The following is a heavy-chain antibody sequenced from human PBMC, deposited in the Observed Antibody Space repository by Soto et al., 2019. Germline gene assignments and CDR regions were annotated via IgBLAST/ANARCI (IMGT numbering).Heavy chain of an antibody. J-gene: IGHJ5*02. D-gene: IGHD3-10*01. CDR3: ARDGRDYYGSGTPAGWFDP. CDR2: IWYDGSNK. CDR1: GFTFSSYG. Sequence: ESGGGVVQPGRSLRLSCAASGFTFSSYGMHWVRQAPGKGLEWVAVIWYDGSNKYYADSVKGRFTISRDNSKNTLYLQMNSLRAEDTAVYYCARDGRDYYGSGTPAGWFDPWGQGTLVTVSS. V-gene: IGHV3-33*01.